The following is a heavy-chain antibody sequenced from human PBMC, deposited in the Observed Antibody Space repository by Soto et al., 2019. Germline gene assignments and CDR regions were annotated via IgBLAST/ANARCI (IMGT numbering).Heavy chain of an antibody. CDR2: INHSGST. J-gene: IGHJ4*02. D-gene: IGHD6-13*01. CDR1: GGSFSGYY. CDR3: ARGRRSISIAAAGYYFDY. V-gene: IGHV4-34*01. Sequence: SETLSLTCAVYGGSFSGYYWSWIRQPPGKGLEWIGEINHSGSTNYNPSLKSRVTISVDTSKNQFSLKLRSVTAADTAVCYCARGRRSISIAAAGYYFDYWGQGTLVTVSS.